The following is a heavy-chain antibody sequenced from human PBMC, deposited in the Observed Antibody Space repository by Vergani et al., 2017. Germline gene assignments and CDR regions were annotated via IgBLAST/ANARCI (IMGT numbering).Heavy chain of an antibody. CDR2: ISSSSSYI. CDR1: GFTFSSYS. J-gene: IGHJ3*02. D-gene: IGHD3-3*01. CDR3: ARYYDFWSGSPTREGFGAFDI. Sequence: EVQLVESGGGLVKPGGSLRLSCAASGFTFSSYSMNWVRQAPGKGLEWVSSISSSSSYIYYADSVKGRFTISRDNAKNSLYLQMNSLRAEDTAVYYCARYYDFWSGSPTREGFGAFDIWGQGTMVTVSS. V-gene: IGHV3-21*01.